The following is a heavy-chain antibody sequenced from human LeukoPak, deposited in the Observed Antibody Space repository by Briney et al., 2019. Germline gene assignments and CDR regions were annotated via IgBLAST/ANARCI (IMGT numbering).Heavy chain of an antibody. CDR3: ARDLLYYYDSSATDY. V-gene: IGHV3-21*01. CDR1: GFTFSSYS. D-gene: IGHD3-22*01. J-gene: IGHJ4*02. CDR2: ISSSSSYI. Sequence: GGSLRLSCAASGFTFSSYSMNWVRQAPGKGLEWVSSISSSSSYIYYADSVKSRFTISRDNAKNSLYLQMNSLRAEDTAVYYCARDLLYYYDSSATDYWGQGTLVTVSS.